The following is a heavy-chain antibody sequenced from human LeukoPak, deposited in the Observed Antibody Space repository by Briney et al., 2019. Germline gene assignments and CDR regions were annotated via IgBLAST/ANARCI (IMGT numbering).Heavy chain of an antibody. CDR2: INQDGNEK. D-gene: IGHD1-14*01. J-gene: IGHJ4*02. V-gene: IGHV3-7*01. CDR3: TRDPLTQNDY. CDR1: GFTFDRYW. Sequence: GGSLRLSCAASGFTFDRYWMSWVRQAPGKGLEWVANINQDGNEKYYVDSVKGRFTIYRDNAENSLYLQMNSLRAEDTAVYYCTRDPLTQNDYWGQGTLVTVSS.